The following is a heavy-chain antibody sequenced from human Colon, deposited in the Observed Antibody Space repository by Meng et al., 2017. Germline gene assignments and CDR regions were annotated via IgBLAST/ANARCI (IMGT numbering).Heavy chain of an antibody. J-gene: IGHJ5*02. CDR2: IFHTGST. Sequence: SETLSLTCTVSGSSISTSNWWCWVRQSPGKVLEWMGEIFHTGSTHYTPSLKSRLTISIDRFRNQFSLTLNSVTAADTAVYFCARGPERLSPRVNDNPGPHWFDLWGQGTLVTVSS. D-gene: IGHD1-1*01. CDR3: ARGPERLSPRVNDNPGPHWFDL. CDR1: GSSISTSNW. V-gene: IGHV4-4*02.